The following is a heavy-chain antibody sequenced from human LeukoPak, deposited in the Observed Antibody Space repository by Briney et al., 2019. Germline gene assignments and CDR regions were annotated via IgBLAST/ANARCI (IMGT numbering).Heavy chain of an antibody. CDR2: ISYDGSNK. CDR3: ARDRDYYDSSGYNDY. J-gene: IGHJ4*02. V-gene: IGHV3-30-3*01. Sequence: QPGGSLRLSCAASGFTFSSYAMSWVRQAPGKGLEWVAVISYDGSNKYYADSVKGRFTISRDNSKNTLYLQMNSLRAEDTAVYYCARDRDYYDSSGYNDYWGQGTLVTVSS. CDR1: GFTFSSYA. D-gene: IGHD3-22*01.